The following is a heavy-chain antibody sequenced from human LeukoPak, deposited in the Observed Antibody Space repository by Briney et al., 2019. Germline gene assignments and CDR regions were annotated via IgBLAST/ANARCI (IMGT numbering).Heavy chain of an antibody. CDR1: GGSFSGYY. J-gene: IGHJ6*02. D-gene: IGHD3-3*01. Sequence: SETLSLTCAVYGGSFSGYYWSWIRQPPGKGLEWIGEINHSGSTNYNPSLKSRVTIPVDTSKNQFSLKLSSVTAADTAVYYCARSPSGYYVRYYYYGMDVWGQGTTVTVPS. V-gene: IGHV4-34*01. CDR2: INHSGST. CDR3: ARSPSGYYVRYYYYGMDV.